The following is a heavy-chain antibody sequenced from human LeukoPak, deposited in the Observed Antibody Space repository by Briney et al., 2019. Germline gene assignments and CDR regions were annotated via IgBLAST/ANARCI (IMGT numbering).Heavy chain of an antibody. CDR2: IYYSGST. V-gene: IGHV4-59*01. Sequence: SXTLSXTCTVSGGSISSYYWSWIRQPPGKGLEWIGYIYYSGSTNYNPSLKSRVTISVDTSKNQFSLKLSSVTAADTAVYYCARRAGDYSHPYDYWGQGTLVTVSS. CDR3: ARRAGDYSHPYDY. D-gene: IGHD3-22*01. J-gene: IGHJ4*02. CDR1: GGSISSYY.